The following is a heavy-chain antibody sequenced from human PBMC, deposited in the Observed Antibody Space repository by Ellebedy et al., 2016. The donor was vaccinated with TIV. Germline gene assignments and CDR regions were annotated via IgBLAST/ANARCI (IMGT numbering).Heavy chain of an antibody. V-gene: IGHV3-23*01. J-gene: IGHJ5*02. D-gene: IGHD5-12*01. CDR3: ANVGATMLGWFDP. CDR1: GFTFSSYA. Sequence: GESLKISXAASGFTFSSYAMSWVRQAPGKGLEWVSAISGSGGSTYYADSVKGRFTISRDNSKNTLYLQMNSLRAEDTAVYYCANVGATMLGWFDPWGQGTLVTVSS. CDR2: ISGSGGST.